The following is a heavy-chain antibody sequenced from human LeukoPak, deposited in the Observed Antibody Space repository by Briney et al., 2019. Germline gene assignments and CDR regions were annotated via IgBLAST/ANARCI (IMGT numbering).Heavy chain of an antibody. CDR3: VRDRGTYRPIDY. D-gene: IGHD1-26*01. V-gene: IGHV3-30*02. CDR1: GFTFSSYG. J-gene: IGHJ4*02. CDR2: IRYDGSNK. Sequence: GGSLRFSCAASGFTFSSYGMHWVRQAPGKGLEWVAFIRYDGSNKYYADSVKGRFTISRDNAQNSLYLQMNSLRAEDTAIYYCVRDRGTYRPIDYWGQGTLVTVSS.